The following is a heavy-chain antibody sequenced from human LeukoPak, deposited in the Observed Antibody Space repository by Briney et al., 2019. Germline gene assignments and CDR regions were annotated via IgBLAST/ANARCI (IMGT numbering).Heavy chain of an antibody. CDR1: GYSISSGYY. CDR2: IYYSGST. D-gene: IGHD2-15*01. CDR3: ARDPSHHSGTFDI. J-gene: IGHJ3*02. Sequence: KPSETLSLTCTVSGYSISSGYYWGWIRQPPGKGLEWIGYIYYSGSTNYNPSLKSRVTISVDTSKNQFSLKLSSVTAADTAVYYCARDPSHHSGTFDIWGQGTMVTVSS. V-gene: IGHV4-61*01.